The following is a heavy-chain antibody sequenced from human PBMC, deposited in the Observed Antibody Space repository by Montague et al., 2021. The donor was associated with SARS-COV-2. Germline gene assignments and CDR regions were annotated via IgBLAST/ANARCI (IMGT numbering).Heavy chain of an antibody. Sequence: SLRLSCAASGFTFGSYRMHWVRQAPGKGLDFVSSISRNSDDIYHADSVQGRFAISRDNAQNSLYLQMHSLRAEDSAVYYCARDCSGGSCYSITGAPGFDCWGQGTLVTVSS. CDR1: GFTFGSYR. CDR2: ISRNSDDI. CDR3: ARDCSGGSCYSITGAPGFDC. D-gene: IGHD2-15*01. J-gene: IGHJ4*02. V-gene: IGHV3-21*01.